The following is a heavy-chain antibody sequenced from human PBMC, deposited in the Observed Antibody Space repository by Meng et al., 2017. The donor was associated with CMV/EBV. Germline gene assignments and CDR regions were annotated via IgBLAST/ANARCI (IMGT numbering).Heavy chain of an antibody. J-gene: IGHJ4*02. V-gene: IGHV3-21*01. CDR3: ARGLQGLELLPYDFWSGYYTDFDY. CDR1: GFTFSSYS. D-gene: IGHD3-3*01. Sequence: GGSLRLSCAASGFTFSSYSMNWVRQAPGKGLEWVSSISSSSSCIYYADSVKGRFTISRDNAKNSLYLQMNSLRAEDTAVYYCARGLQGLELLPYDFWSGYYTDFDYWGQGTLVTVSS. CDR2: ISSSSSCI.